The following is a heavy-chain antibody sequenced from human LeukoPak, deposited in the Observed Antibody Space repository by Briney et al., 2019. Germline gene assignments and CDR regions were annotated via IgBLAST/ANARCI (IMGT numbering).Heavy chain of an antibody. D-gene: IGHD3-16*02. CDR3: ARSYDYVWGSYRTPDYHGMDV. V-gene: IGHV3-64*01. CDR1: GFTFSSYA. CDR2: ISSNVGST. Sequence: GGSLRLSCAASGFTFSSYAMHWVRQAPGKGLEYVSAISSNVGSTYYANSVKGRFTISRDNSKNTLYLQMGSLRAEDMAVYYCARSYDYVWGSYRTPDYHGMDVWGQGTTVTVSS. J-gene: IGHJ6*02.